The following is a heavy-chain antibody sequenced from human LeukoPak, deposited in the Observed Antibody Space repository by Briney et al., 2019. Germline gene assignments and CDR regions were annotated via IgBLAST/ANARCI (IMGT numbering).Heavy chain of an antibody. CDR1: GFTFSSYA. J-gene: IGHJ6*04. Sequence: PGGSLRLSCAASGFTFSSYAMSWVRQAPGKGLEWVSAISGSGGSTYYADSVKGRFTISRDNSKNTLYLQMNSLRAVDTAVYYCAKDHGSGSPGYYYYGMDVWGKGTTVTVSS. D-gene: IGHD3-10*01. CDR3: AKDHGSGSPGYYYYGMDV. V-gene: IGHV3-23*01. CDR2: ISGSGGST.